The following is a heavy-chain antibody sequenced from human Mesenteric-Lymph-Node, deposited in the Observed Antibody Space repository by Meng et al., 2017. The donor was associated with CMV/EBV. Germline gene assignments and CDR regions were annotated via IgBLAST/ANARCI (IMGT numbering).Heavy chain of an antibody. CDR1: GFTFSGSA. CDR3: TRHTSVLGDY. D-gene: IGHD2-8*01. CDR2: IRTRANTYAT. Sequence: CVASGFTFSGSALHWVRQSSGGGLEWVGHIRTRANTYATAYAASVKGRFTISRDDSKNTAYLQMNSLKAEDTAVYYCTRHTSVLGDYWGQGTLVTVSS. J-gene: IGHJ4*02. V-gene: IGHV3-73*01.